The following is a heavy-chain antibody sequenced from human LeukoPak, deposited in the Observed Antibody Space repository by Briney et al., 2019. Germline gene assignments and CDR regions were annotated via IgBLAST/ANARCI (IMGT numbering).Heavy chain of an antibody. CDR3: ARIPGAAAGHKYYYYYYGMDV. D-gene: IGHD6-13*01. Sequence: TSETLSLTCTVSGGSISSYYWSWIRQPAGKGLEWIGRIYTSGSTNYNPSLKSRVTMSVDTSKNQFSLKLSSVTAADTAVYYCARIPGAAAGHKYYYYYYGMDVWGQGTTVTVSS. CDR2: IYTSGST. CDR1: GGSISSYY. V-gene: IGHV4-4*07. J-gene: IGHJ6*02.